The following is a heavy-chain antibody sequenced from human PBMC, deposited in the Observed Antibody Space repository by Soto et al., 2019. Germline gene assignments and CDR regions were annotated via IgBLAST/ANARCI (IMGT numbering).Heavy chain of an antibody. CDR1: GGSISSYY. Sequence: PSETLSLTCTVSGGSISSYYWSWIRQPPGKGLEWIGYIYYSGSTNYNPSLKSRVTVSVDTSKNQFSLKLSSVTAADTAVYYCAREYSSGWSFQFDYWGQGTLVTVPS. J-gene: IGHJ4*02. CDR3: AREYSSGWSFQFDY. CDR2: IYYSGST. V-gene: IGHV4-59*01. D-gene: IGHD6-19*01.